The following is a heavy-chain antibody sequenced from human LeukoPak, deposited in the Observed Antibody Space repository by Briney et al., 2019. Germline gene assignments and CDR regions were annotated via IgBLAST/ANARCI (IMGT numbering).Heavy chain of an antibody. Sequence: PSETLSLTCTVSGGSISSYYWSWIRQPAGKGLEWIGRIYTSGSTNYNPSLKSRVTMSVDTSKNQFSLKLSSVTAADTAVYYCASNTIAFSGGHIGWFDPWGQGTLVTVSS. V-gene: IGHV4-4*07. J-gene: IGHJ5*02. CDR3: ASNTIAFSGGHIGWFDP. CDR1: GGSISSYY. D-gene: IGHD3-3*01. CDR2: IYTSGST.